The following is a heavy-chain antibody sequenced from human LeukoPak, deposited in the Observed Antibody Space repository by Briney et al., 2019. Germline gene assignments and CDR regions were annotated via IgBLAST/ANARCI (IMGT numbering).Heavy chain of an antibody. D-gene: IGHD3-16*01. V-gene: IGHV3-73*01. J-gene: IGHJ4*02. CDR1: GFSLSGSA. CDR2: IRRKGNDYAT. CDR3: ARLGGSPPYFDY. Sequence: GGSLRLSCAASGFSLSGSAIHWGRQASGKGREWVGDIRRKGNDYATAYTASVKGRFTISRDDSKNRAFVQMDSLNTDDTAVYFGARLGGSPPYFDYWGQGTLVTVSS.